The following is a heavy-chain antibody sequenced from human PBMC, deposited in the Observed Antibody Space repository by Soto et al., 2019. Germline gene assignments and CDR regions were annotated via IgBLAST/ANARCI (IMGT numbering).Heavy chain of an antibody. D-gene: IGHD6-13*01. J-gene: IGHJ3*02. CDR3: ARDAGYSSSWYWGHAFDI. V-gene: IGHV3-13*01. CDR1: GFTFSSYD. CDR2: IGTAGDT. Sequence: GGSLRLSCAASGFTFSSYDMHWVRLATGKGQEWVSAIGTAGDTYYPGSVKGRFTISRENAKNSLYLQMNSLRAEDTAVYYCARDAGYSSSWYWGHAFDIWCQATMVTVSS.